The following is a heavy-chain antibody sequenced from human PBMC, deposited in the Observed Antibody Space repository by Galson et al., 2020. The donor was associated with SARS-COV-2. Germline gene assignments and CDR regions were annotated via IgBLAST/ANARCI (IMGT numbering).Heavy chain of an antibody. CDR2: TGWNSRTI. V-gene: IGHV3-9*01. Sequence: GGSLRLSCAASGFSFDDYAMHWVRQAPGKGLEWVSGTGWNSRTIGYADSVKGRFTISRDNADNSLYLQMDSLRVEDTALYYCATRGYGGNEGGFDYWGQGTLVTVSS. D-gene: IGHD5-18*01. CDR3: ATRGYGGNEGGFDY. J-gene: IGHJ4*02. CDR1: GFSFDDYA.